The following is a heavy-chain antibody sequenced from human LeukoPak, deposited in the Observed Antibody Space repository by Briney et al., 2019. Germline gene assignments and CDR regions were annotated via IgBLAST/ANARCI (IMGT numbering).Heavy chain of an antibody. CDR2: INPNSGGT. D-gene: IGHD2-2*01. CDR3: ARDLRPAGYQLLSLFFDY. CDR1: GYTLTGYY. Sequence: ASVKVSCKASGYTLTGYYMHWVRQAPGQGLEWMGWINPNSGGTNYAQKFQGRVTMTRDTSISTAYMELSRLRSDDTAVYYCARDLRPAGYQLLSLFFDYWGQGTLVTVSS. J-gene: IGHJ4*02. V-gene: IGHV1-2*02.